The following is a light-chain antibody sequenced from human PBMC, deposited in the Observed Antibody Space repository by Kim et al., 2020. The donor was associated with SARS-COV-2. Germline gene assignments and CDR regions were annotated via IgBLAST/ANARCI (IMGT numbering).Light chain of an antibody. CDR3: AAWDDSLNSVV. V-gene: IGLV1-44*01. CDR1: SSNIGSNT. CDR2: SNN. J-gene: IGLJ2*01. Sequence: ELTQPPSASGTPGQRVTISCSGSSSNIGSNTVNWYQQLPGTAPKLLIYSNNQRPSGVPDRFSGSKSGTSASLAISGLQSEDEADYYCAAWDDSLNSVV.